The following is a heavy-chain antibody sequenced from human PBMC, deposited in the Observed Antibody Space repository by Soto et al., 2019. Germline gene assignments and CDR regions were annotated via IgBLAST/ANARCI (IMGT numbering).Heavy chain of an antibody. J-gene: IGHJ6*02. CDR3: TSSGEAVAGPYWFFYYGMDV. V-gene: IGHV3-33*01. D-gene: IGHD6-19*01. CDR1: GFTFSSYG. CDR2: IWYDGSNK. Sequence: GGSLRLSCAASGFTFSSYGMHWVRQAPGKGLEWVAVIWYDGSNKYYADSVKGRFTISRDNSKNTLYLQMNSLRAEDTAVYYCTSSGEAVAGPYWFFYYGMDVWGQGTTVTVSS.